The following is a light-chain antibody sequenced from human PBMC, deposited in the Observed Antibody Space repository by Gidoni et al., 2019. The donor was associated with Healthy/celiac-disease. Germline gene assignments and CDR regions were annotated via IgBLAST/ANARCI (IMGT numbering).Light chain of an antibody. Sequence: GSLGERATINCKSSQSVLYSSNNKNYLAWYQQKPGQPPKLLIYWASTRESGVPDRFSGSGSGTDFTLTISSLQAEDVAVYYCQQDYSTPYTFGQGTKLEIK. CDR3: QQDYSTPYT. CDR1: QSVLYSSNNKNY. CDR2: WAS. V-gene: IGKV4-1*01. J-gene: IGKJ2*01.